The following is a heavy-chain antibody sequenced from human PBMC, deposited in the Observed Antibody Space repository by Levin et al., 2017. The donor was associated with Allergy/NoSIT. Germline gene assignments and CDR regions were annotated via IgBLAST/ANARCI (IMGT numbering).Heavy chain of an antibody. Sequence: SQTLSLTCAVYGGSFSGYYWSWIRQPPGKGLEWIGEINHSGSTNYNPSLKSRVTISVDTSKNQFSLKLSSVTAADTAVYYCARDGMVRGVINFDYWGQGTLVTVSS. D-gene: IGHD3-10*01. V-gene: IGHV4-34*01. CDR3: ARDGMVRGVINFDY. J-gene: IGHJ4*02. CDR2: INHSGST. CDR1: GGSFSGYY.